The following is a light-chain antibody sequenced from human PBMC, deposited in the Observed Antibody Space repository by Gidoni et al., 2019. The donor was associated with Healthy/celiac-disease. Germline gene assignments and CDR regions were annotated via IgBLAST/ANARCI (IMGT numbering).Light chain of an antibody. Sequence: DIQMTQSPSTLSASVGDRVTITCRASQSISSWLAWYQQKPGKAPKLLIYDASSLESGVPSRFSGSGSGTEFTLTISSLQPDDFATYYCQQYNSYSLRTFXQXTKVEIK. J-gene: IGKJ1*01. V-gene: IGKV1-5*01. CDR2: DAS. CDR3: QQYNSYSLRT. CDR1: QSISSW.